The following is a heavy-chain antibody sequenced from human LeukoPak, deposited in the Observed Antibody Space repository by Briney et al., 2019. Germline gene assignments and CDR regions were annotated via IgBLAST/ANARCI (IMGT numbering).Heavy chain of an antibody. D-gene: IGHD1/OR15-1a*01. CDR3: AKDGTRGGFDY. CDR1: GFTFSSYG. J-gene: IGHJ4*02. V-gene: IGHV3-30*18. CDR2: ISYDGSNK. Sequence: PGGSLRLSCAASGFTFSSYGVHWVRQAPGKGLEWVAVISYDGSNKYYADSVKGRFTISRDNSKNTLYLQMNSLRAEDTAVYYCAKDGTRGGFDYWGQGTLVTVSS.